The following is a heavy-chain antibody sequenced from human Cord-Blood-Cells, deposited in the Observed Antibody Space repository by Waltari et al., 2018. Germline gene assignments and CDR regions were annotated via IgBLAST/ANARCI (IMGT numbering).Heavy chain of an antibody. J-gene: IGHJ4*02. CDR1: GYTFTGYY. CDR3: AREDATGDFDY. D-gene: IGHD7-27*01. V-gene: IGHV1-2*04. CDR2: INPNSGGT. Sequence: QVQLVQSGAEVKKPGASVKDSCKASGYTFTGYYMHWVRQAPGQGLEWMGWINPNSGGTNDAQKFQGWVTMTRDTSISTAYMELSWLRSDDTAVYYCAREDATGDFDYWGQGTLVTVSS.